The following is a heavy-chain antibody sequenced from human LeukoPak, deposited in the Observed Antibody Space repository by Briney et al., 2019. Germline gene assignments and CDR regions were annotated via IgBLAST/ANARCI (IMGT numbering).Heavy chain of an antibody. CDR3: AKRTLLWFGEPH. Sequence: GGSLRLSCAASGFTVSSNYMSWVRHAPGKGLEWVSAISGSGGSTYYADSVKGRFTISRDNSKNTLYLQMNSLRAEDTAVYYCAKRTLLWFGEPHWGQGTLVTVSS. V-gene: IGHV3-23*01. CDR1: GFTVSSNY. CDR2: ISGSGGST. D-gene: IGHD3-10*01. J-gene: IGHJ4*02.